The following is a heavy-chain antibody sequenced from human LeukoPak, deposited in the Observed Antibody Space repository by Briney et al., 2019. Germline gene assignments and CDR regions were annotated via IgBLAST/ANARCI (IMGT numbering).Heavy chain of an antibody. CDR3: ARGLSRGSGSYLGIDY. Sequence: SETLSLTCAVYGGSFSGDYSIWIRQPPGKGLEWIGEINHSGSTNYNPSLKSRVTISVDTSKNQFSLKLNSVTVADTAVYYCARGLSRGSGSYLGIDYWGQGTLVTVSS. V-gene: IGHV4-34*01. CDR1: GGSFSGDY. J-gene: IGHJ4*02. CDR2: INHSGST. D-gene: IGHD3-10*01.